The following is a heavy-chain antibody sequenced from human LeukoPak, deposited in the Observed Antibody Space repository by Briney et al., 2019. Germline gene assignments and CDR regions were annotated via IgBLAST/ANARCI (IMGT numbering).Heavy chain of an antibody. D-gene: IGHD3-16*02. CDR1: GGSISGYY. Sequence: SETLSLTCAVYGGSISGYYWSWIRQPAGKGLEWIGEINHSGSTNYNPSLKSRVTISVDTSKNQFSLKLSSVTAADTAVYYCARAYDYVWGSYRPLGYWGQGTLVTVSS. V-gene: IGHV4-34*01. CDR2: INHSGST. J-gene: IGHJ4*02. CDR3: ARAYDYVWGSYRPLGY.